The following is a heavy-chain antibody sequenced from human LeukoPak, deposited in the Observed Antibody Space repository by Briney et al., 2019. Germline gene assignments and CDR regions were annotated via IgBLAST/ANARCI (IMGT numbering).Heavy chain of an antibody. D-gene: IGHD2-2*01. CDR2: ISYDGSDK. V-gene: IGHV3-30*18. CDR3: AKDRGRSYCSSTRCYTYGMDV. J-gene: IGHJ6*02. Sequence: GGSLRLSCAASGFTFRNYGMHWVRQAPGKGLEWVALISYDGSDKYYADSVKGRFTISRDNSKNTLYLQMNSLRTEDTAVYYCAKDRGRSYCSSTRCYTYGMDVWGQGTTVTVAS. CDR1: GFTFRNYG.